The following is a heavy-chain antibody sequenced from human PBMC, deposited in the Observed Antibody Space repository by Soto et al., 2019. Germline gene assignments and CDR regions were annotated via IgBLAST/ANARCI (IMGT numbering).Heavy chain of an antibody. J-gene: IGHJ5*02. V-gene: IGHV1-69*02. CDR1: GGTFSSYT. D-gene: IGHD3-10*01. CDR2: IIPILGIA. Sequence: QVQLVQSGAEVKKPGSSVKVSCKASGGTFSSYTISWVRQAPGQGLEWMGRIIPILGIANYAQKFQGRVTVTADKSTSTAYMELSSLRSEDTAVYYCARALNVLLWFGESVWFDPGAREPWSPSPQ. CDR3: ARALNVLLWFGESVWFDP.